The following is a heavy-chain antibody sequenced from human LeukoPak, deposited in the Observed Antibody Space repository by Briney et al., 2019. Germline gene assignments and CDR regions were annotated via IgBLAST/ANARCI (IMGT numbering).Heavy chain of an antibody. J-gene: IGHJ6*02. CDR2: IIPIFGTA. Sequence: SVKVSCKVSGYTLTELSMHWVRQAPGKGLEWMGGIIPIFGTANYAQKFQGRVTITADESTSTAYMELSSLRSEDTAVYYCARNLNPRYYGMDVWGQGTTVTVSS. V-gene: IGHV1-69*13. CDR3: ARNLNPRYYGMDV. CDR1: GYTLTELS.